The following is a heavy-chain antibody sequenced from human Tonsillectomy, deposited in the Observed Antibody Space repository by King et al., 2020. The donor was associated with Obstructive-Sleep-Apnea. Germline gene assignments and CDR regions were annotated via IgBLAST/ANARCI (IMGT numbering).Heavy chain of an antibody. CDR1: GFTFSSYA. D-gene: IGHD2-2*01. CDR2: ISGSGGST. Sequence: QLVESGGGLVQPGGSLRLSCAASGFTFSSYAMSWVRQAPGKGLEWVSVISGSGGSTYYADSGKGRFTISRDTSKTTLYLQMSSLRADDTAVYYCAKEPGHPLQPPNGFDPWGQGTLVTVSS. J-gene: IGHJ5*02. V-gene: IGHV3-23*04. CDR3: AKEPGHPLQPPNGFDP.